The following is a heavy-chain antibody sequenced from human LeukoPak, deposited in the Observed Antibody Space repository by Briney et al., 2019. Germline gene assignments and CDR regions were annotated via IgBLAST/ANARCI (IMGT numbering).Heavy chain of an antibody. CDR2: IRHDGTDQ. V-gene: IGHV3-30*02. CDR1: GFTFS. J-gene: IGHJ5*02. D-gene: IGHD7-27*01. CDR3: AKDGNWASVS. Sequence: GGSLRLSCVGSGFTFSVHWVRQVPGKGLEWLTFIRHDGTDQHYADSVRGRFTISRDNSKNTVYLQLNSLRPEDTALYYCAKDGNWASVSWGQGTLVTVSS.